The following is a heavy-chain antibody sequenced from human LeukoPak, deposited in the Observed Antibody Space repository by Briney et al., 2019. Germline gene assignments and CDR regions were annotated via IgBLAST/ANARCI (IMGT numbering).Heavy chain of an antibody. Sequence: GGSLRLSCSASGFTFSSYVMHWVRQAPGKGLEYVSAISSNGDSPYYAESVKGRFTISRDNSKNTLYLQMNSLRAEDTAVYYCARDYGYLDYWGQGTLATVSS. V-gene: IGHV3-64*04. CDR3: ARDYGYLDY. CDR2: ISSNGDSP. D-gene: IGHD3-10*01. J-gene: IGHJ4*02. CDR1: GFTFSSYV.